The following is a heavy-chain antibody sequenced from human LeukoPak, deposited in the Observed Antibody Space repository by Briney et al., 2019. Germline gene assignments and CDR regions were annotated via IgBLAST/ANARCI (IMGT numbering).Heavy chain of an antibody. J-gene: IGHJ4*02. V-gene: IGHV3-23*01. CDR2: IGGSGGST. CDR1: GFTFSSYA. CDR3: ATYSSSWYCFDY. D-gene: IGHD6-13*01. Sequence: GGSLRLSCAASGFTFSSYAMSWVRQAPGKGLEWVSAIGGSGGSTYYADSVKGRFTISRDNSKNTLYLQMNSLRAEDTAVYYCATYSSSWYCFDYWGQGTLVTVSS.